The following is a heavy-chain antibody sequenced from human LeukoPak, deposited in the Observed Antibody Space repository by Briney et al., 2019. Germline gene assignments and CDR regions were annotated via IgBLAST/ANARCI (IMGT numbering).Heavy chain of an antibody. CDR2: MNPNSGNT. CDR1: GYTFTSYD. J-gene: IGHJ6*02. D-gene: IGHD6-13*01. Sequence: ASVKVSCTASGYTFTSYDINWVRQATGQGLEWMGWMNPNSGNTGYAQKFQGRVTITADESTSTAYMELSSLRSEDTAVYYCARYRIAAVLRYYYYGMDVWGQGTTVTVSS. V-gene: IGHV1-8*01. CDR3: ARYRIAAVLRYYYYGMDV.